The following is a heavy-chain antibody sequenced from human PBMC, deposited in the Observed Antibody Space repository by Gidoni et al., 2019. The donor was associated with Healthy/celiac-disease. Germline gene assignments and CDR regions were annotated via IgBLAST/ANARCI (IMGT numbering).Heavy chain of an antibody. CDR2: INPSGGST. Sequence: QVQLVQSGAEVKKPGASVKVSCKASGYTFTSYYLHWVRQAPGQGLEWMGIINPSGGSTSYAQKFQGRVTMTRDTSTSTVYMELSSLRSEDTAVYYCARDSIVKHGAVAGTESHYFDYWGQGTLVTVSS. D-gene: IGHD6-19*01. CDR3: ARDSIVKHGAVAGTESHYFDY. J-gene: IGHJ4*02. V-gene: IGHV1-46*01. CDR1: GYTFTSYY.